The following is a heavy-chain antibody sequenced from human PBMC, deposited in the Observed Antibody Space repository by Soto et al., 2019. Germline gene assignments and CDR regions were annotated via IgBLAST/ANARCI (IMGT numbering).Heavy chain of an antibody. CDR3: ARGGTGTTNQYYYYYDGMDV. D-gene: IGHD1-7*01. J-gene: IGHJ6*02. Sequence: SVKVSCKASGGTFSSYAISWVRQAPGQGLELMGGVIPIFGTANYAQKFQGRVTITADESTSTAYMELSSLRSEDTAVDYCARGGTGTTNQYYYYYDGMDVWGQGXTVPVYS. V-gene: IGHV1-69*13. CDR1: GGTFSSYA. CDR2: VIPIFGTA.